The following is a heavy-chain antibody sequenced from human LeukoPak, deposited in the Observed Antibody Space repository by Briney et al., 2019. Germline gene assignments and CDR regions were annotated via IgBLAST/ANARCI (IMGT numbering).Heavy chain of an antibody. V-gene: IGHV3-23*01. D-gene: IGHD2-2*01. CDR3: ARSGYCSSTSCLYYYGMDV. CDR2: ISGSGGST. CDR1: GFTFSSYA. J-gene: IGHJ6*02. Sequence: VYLGGSLRLSCAASGFTFSSYAMSWVRQAPGKGLEWVSAISGSGGSTYYADSVKGRFTISRDSSKNTLYLQMNSLRAEDTAVYYCARSGYCSSTSCLYYYGMDVWGQGTPVTVSS.